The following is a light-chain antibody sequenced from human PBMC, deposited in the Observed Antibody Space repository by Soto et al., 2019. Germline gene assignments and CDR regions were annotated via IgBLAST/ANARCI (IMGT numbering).Light chain of an antibody. J-gene: IGKJ2*01. CDR3: QQYGSSTGT. CDR2: GAS. V-gene: IGKV3-20*01. CDR1: QSVSSSY. Sequence: EIVLTQSPGTLSLSPGERATLSCRASQSVSSSYLAWYQQKPGQAPRLLIYGASSRATGVPDRFSGSGSGTDFTLTISILEPEDFAVYYFQQYGSSTGTFGQGTKLEIK.